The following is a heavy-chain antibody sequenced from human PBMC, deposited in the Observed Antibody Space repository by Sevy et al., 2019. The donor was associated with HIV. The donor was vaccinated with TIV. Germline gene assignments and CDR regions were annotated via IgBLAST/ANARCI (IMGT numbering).Heavy chain of an antibody. CDR2: ISYDGSYR. V-gene: IGHV3-30*18. D-gene: IGHD3-16*01. CDR3: AKTRPPGGSLFSRHGMDV. CDR1: GFTFGTYD. Sequence: GGSLRLSCAASGFTFGTYDMHWVRQAPGKGLEWVAIISYDGSYRYYADSVRGRFSMSRDNSKNTMYLQVSGLLIEDTAVYYCAKTRPPGGSLFSRHGMDVWGRGTTVTVSS. J-gene: IGHJ6*02.